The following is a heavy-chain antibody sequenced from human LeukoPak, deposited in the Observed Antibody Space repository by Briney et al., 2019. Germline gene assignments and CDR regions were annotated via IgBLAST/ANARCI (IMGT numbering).Heavy chain of an antibody. J-gene: IGHJ6*02. D-gene: IGHD5-18*01. CDR3: AKDPILDTAMVSV. CDR2: ISATGGGT. CDR1: GFTFNAYA. Sequence: PGGSLRLSCAASGFTFNAYAMSWVRQAPGKGLERVSSISATGGGTDYADSVKGRFTISRDNSKNTLYLQMNSLRAEDTAVYYCAKDPILDTAMVSVWGQGTTVTVSS. V-gene: IGHV3-23*01.